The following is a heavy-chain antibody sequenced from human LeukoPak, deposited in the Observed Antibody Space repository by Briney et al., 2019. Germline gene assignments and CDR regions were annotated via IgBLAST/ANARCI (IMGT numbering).Heavy chain of an antibody. Sequence: PSETLSLTCTASGGYISSYYWSWIRQPAGKGLEWIGRFYTSGSTNYNPSLKSRVTLSVDTSKNQVSLKLSSVTAADTAVYYCARDASYSSGWYDYWGQGTLVTVSS. CDR1: GGYISSYY. V-gene: IGHV4-4*07. CDR2: FYTSGST. J-gene: IGHJ4*02. CDR3: ARDASYSSGWYDY. D-gene: IGHD6-19*01.